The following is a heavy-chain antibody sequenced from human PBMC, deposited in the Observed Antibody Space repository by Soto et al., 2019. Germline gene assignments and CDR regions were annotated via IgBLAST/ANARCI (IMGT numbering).Heavy chain of an antibody. J-gene: IGHJ4*02. CDR2: IIPIFGTG. Sequence: QVQLEQSGTEVKKPGSSVKVSCKASGGTFSTSTFTWVRQAPGQGLEWMGRIIPIFGTGDYAPKFQGRVLITAVKSTSTVYMELSGLKAEDTAVFFCVRDAPIGSVFSGYDAIDSWGQGTLVTVSS. CDR3: VRDAPIGSVFSGYDAIDS. D-gene: IGHD5-12*01. V-gene: IGHV1-69*08. CDR1: GGTFSTST.